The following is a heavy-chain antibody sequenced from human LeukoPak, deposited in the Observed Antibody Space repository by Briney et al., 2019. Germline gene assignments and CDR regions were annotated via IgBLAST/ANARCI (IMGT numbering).Heavy chain of an antibody. CDR1: GFTFDDYA. V-gene: IGHV3-9*01. J-gene: IGHJ3*02. CDR2: ISWNSGSI. CDR3: AKDRANWNGAFDI. D-gene: IGHD1-1*01. Sequence: PGGSLRLSCAASGFTFDDYAMHWVRHAPGQGLERVSGISWNSGSIGYADSVKGRFTISRDNAKNSLYLQMNSLRAEDTALYYCAKDRANWNGAFDIWGQGTMVTVSS.